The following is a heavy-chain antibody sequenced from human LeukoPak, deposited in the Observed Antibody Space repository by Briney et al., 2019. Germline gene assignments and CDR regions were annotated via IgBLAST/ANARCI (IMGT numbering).Heavy chain of an antibody. CDR1: GYTFTSYG. CDR2: ISAYNGNT. D-gene: IGHD2-2*01. Sequence: ASVKVSCKASGYTFTSYGISWVRQAPGQGLEWMGWISAYNGNTNYAQKLQGRVTMTRDMSRRTDYMELSSLRYEDTAVYYCARDVSSTSSWWFDPWGQGTLVIVSS. CDR3: ARDVSSTSSWWFDP. V-gene: IGHV1-18*01. J-gene: IGHJ5*02.